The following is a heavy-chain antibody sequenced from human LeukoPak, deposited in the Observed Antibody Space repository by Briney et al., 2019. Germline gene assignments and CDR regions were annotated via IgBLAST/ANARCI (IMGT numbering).Heavy chain of an antibody. Sequence: GGSLGLSCAASGFTFESHIIHLVRQAPGKGLEWVALVSYGGSNKYYISSVKGRFTNSRDKAKNSLYLQINHPRAEDTADYYCARDPKRSGGYYFDYWGQGTLVTVSS. CDR1: GFTFESHI. D-gene: IGHD3-16*01. V-gene: IGHV3-30-3*01. J-gene: IGHJ4*02. CDR3: ARDPKRSGGYYFDY. CDR2: VSYGGSNK.